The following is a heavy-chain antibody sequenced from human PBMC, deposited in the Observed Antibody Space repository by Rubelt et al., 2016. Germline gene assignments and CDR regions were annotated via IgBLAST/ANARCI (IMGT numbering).Heavy chain of an antibody. V-gene: IGHV4-39*01. CDR1: GDSISSSSYF. D-gene: IGHD3-16*01. CDR2: IYHTGST. Sequence: QLQLQESGPGLVKPSETLSLTCAVSGDSISSSSYFWGWVRQPPGKGLEYVATIYHTGSTYSKPSLRSRVTISGDTSKNQFYLRMNSVTAADTAVYYCVRQKGGLMDYWGQGTLVTVSS. J-gene: IGHJ4*02. CDR3: VRQKGGLMDY.